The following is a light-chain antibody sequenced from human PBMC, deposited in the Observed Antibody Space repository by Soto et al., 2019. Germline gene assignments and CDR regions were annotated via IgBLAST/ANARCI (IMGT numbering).Light chain of an antibody. V-gene: IGKV3-20*01. CDR3: QQYGSSPPFT. Sequence: EIVFTQSPGTLALSPGERATLSCRASQRVSSSYLAWYQQKPGQAPRLLIYGASSRATGIPDRFSGSGSGTDFTLTLSRLEPEDFAVYFCQQYGSSPPFTFGPGPKVDIK. J-gene: IGKJ3*01. CDR1: QRVSSSY. CDR2: GAS.